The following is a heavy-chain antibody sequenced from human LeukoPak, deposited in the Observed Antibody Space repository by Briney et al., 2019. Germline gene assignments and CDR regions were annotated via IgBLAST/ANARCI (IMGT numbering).Heavy chain of an antibody. CDR3: AKGGYCSSTSCYFKHYYYMDV. D-gene: IGHD2-2*03. Sequence: GGSLRLSCAASGFTFSSYAMSWVRQAPGKGLEWVSAISGRGGSTYYADSVKGRFTISRDNSKNTLYLQMNSLRAEDTAVYYCAKGGYCSSTSCYFKHYYYMDVWGKGTTVTVSS. CDR2: ISGRGGST. CDR1: GFTFSSYA. V-gene: IGHV3-23*01. J-gene: IGHJ6*03.